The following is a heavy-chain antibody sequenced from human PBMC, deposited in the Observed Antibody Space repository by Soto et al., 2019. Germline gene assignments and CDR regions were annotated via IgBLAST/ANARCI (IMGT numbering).Heavy chain of an antibody. J-gene: IGHJ4*02. V-gene: IGHV5-51*01. D-gene: IGHD1-7*01. Sequence: PGESLKISCKGSGYSFTSYWIAWVRQMPGKGLEWMGIIYPGDSESRYSPSFQGQATISADKSISTAYLQWSSLKASDTAMYYCVRLGPQYNWNYPIDYWGQGTLVTVSS. CDR1: GYSFTSYW. CDR2: IYPGDSES. CDR3: VRLGPQYNWNYPIDY.